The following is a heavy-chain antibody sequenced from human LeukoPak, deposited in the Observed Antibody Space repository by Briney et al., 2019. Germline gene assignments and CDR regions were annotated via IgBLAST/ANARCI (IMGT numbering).Heavy chain of an antibody. CDR3: AKGRTPLNAYDAFDI. CDR1: GFPFSSYG. J-gene: IGHJ3*02. Sequence: GGSLRLSCAASGFPFSSYGMHWVRQAPGKGLEWVAAISNDGSNKFYADSVKGRFTISRDNSKNTLYLQMNSLRAEDTAVYYCAKGRTPLNAYDAFDIWGQGTMVTVSS. CDR2: ISNDGSNK. D-gene: IGHD2-2*01. V-gene: IGHV3-30*18.